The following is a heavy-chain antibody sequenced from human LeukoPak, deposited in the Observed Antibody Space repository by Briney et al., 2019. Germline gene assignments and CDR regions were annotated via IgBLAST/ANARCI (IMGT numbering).Heavy chain of an antibody. D-gene: IGHD2-15*01. CDR2: ISSSSSYI. V-gene: IGHV3-21*01. Sequence: GGSLRLSCAASGFTFSSYSMNWVRQAPGTGLEWVSSISSSSSYIYYADSVKGRFTISRDNAKNSLYLQMNSLRAEDTAVYYCARALTRIVVVGYYMDVWGKGTTVTVSS. CDR1: GFTFSSYS. CDR3: ARALTRIVVVGYYMDV. J-gene: IGHJ6*03.